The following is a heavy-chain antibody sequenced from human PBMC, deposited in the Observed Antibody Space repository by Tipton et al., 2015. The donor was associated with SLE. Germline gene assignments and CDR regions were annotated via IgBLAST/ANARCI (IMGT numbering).Heavy chain of an antibody. CDR3: ASHLSNLDAGIDY. Sequence: GSLRLSCVASGFTFSTYAMSWIRQAPGKGLEWVSCITSVGSFTFYADAVKGRFTLSRDNSKNTLFLQMTSLRAEDTAVYYCASHLSNLDAGIDYWGQGALVTVSS. CDR1: GFTFSTYA. CDR2: ITSVGSFT. D-gene: IGHD2/OR15-2a*01. V-gene: IGHV3-23*01. J-gene: IGHJ4*02.